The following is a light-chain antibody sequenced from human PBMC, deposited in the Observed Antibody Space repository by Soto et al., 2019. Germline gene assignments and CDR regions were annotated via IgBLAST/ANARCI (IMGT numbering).Light chain of an antibody. J-gene: IGLJ1*01. V-gene: IGLV3-21*04. CDR2: YDS. Sequence: SYELTQPPSVSVAPGKTARITCGGNNIGSKSVHWYQQKPGQAPVLVIYYDSDRPSGIPERFSGSNSGNTATLTISRVEAGDEADYYCQVWNSSSVLYVFETGT. CDR3: QVWNSSSVLYV. CDR1: NIGSKS.